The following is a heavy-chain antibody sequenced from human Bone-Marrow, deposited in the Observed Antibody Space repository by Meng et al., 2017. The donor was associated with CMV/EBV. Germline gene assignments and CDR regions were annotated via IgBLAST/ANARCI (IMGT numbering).Heavy chain of an antibody. J-gene: IGHJ6*02. CDR1: GFTFSSYA. CDR3: ARLLAENYDFWSGRPPTNYYGMDV. D-gene: IGHD3-3*01. Sequence: GSLRLSCAASGFTFSSYAMHWVRQAPGKGLEWVAVISYDGSNKYYADSVKGRFTISRDNSKNTLYLQMNSLRAEDTAVYYCARLLAENYDFWSGRPPTNYYGMDVWGQGTTVTVSS. CDR2: ISYDGSNK. V-gene: IGHV3-30*04.